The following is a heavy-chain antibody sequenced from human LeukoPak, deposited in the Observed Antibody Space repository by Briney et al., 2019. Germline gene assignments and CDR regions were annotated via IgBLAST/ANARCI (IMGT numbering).Heavy chain of an antibody. CDR1: GLTFSHYR. Sequence: PGWALTLSRAASGLTFSHYRMNGVGQSAGRERDWVASITSSSSYLYYADSVKGRFTISRDNAKNSLYLQMNTLRAEDTAVYYCATTYSSSSAFDYWGQGTLVTASS. D-gene: IGHD6-6*01. J-gene: IGHJ4*02. CDR3: ATTYSSSSAFDY. V-gene: IGHV3-21*01. CDR2: ITSSSSYL.